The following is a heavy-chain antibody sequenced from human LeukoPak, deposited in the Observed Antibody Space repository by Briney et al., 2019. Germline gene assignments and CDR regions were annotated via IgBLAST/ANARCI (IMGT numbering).Heavy chain of an antibody. CDR3: AKGDILTGFEDY. CDR1: GFTFSSYA. Sequence: GGSLRLSCAASGFTFSSYAMSWVRQAPGKGLEWVSAISGSGGSTYYADSVKGRFTISRDNSKNTLYLQMNSLRAEDTAVYYRAKGDILTGFEDYWGQGTLVTVSS. CDR2: ISGSGGST. D-gene: IGHD3-9*01. J-gene: IGHJ4*02. V-gene: IGHV3-23*01.